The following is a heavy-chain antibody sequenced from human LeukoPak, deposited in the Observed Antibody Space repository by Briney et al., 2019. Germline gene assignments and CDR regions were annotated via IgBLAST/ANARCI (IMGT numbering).Heavy chain of an antibody. CDR2: INHSGST. V-gene: IGHV4-34*01. Sequence: SETLSLTCAVYGGSFSGYYWSWIRQPPGKGLEWIGEINHSGSTNYNPSLKSRVTISVDTSKNQFSLKLSSVTAADTAVYSCARAHPLYYYDSSGYRRSEAFDIWGQGTMVTVSS. CDR1: GGSFSGYY. J-gene: IGHJ3*02. CDR3: ARAHPLYYYDSSGYRRSEAFDI. D-gene: IGHD3-22*01.